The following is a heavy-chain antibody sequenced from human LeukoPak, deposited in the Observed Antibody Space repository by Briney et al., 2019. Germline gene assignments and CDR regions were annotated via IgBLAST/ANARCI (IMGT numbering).Heavy chain of an antibody. CDR2: ISGSGDST. D-gene: IGHD3-16*01. CDR1: GFTFRSND. J-gene: IGHJ5*02. Sequence: GGSLRLSCAASGFTFRSNDMTWVRQSPGKGLEWVSAISGSGDSTDYADSVKGRFTISRDNSKNTLHLQMSSLRAEDTAIYYCAKASITFGGVIVPWGQGTLVTVSS. CDR3: AKASITFGGVIVP. V-gene: IGHV3-23*01.